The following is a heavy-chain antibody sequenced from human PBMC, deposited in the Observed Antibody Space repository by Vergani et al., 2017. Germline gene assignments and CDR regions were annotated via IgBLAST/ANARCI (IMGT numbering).Heavy chain of an antibody. CDR1: GYTSTSYY. J-gene: IGHJ4*02. CDR3: ANALYTSGGDY. CDR2: INPSGGST. D-gene: IGHD3-16*01. Sequence: QVQLVQSGAEVKKPGASVKVSCKASGYTSTSYYMHWVRQAPGQGLEWMGIINPSGGSTSYAQKFQGRVTMTRDTSTSTVYMELSSLRSEDTAVYYCANALYTSGGDYWGQGTLVTVSS. V-gene: IGHV1-46*03.